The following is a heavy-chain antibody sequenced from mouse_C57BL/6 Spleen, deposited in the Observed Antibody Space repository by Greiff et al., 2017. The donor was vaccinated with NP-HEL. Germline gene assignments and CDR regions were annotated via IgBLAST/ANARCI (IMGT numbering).Heavy chain of an antibody. J-gene: IGHJ3*01. CDR3: VRGNNWFAY. V-gene: IGHV2-5*01. D-gene: IGHD2-1*01. CDR2: IWRGGST. CDR1: GFSLSSYG. Sequence: VKLMESGPGLVQPSQSLSITCTVSGFSLSSYGVHWVRQSPGKGLEWLGVIWRGGSTDYNAAFMSRLSITKDNSKSQVFFKMNSLQADDTAIYYCVRGNNWFAYWGQGTLVTVSA.